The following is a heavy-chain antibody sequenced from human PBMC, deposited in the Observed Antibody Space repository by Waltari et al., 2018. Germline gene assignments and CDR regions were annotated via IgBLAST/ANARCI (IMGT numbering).Heavy chain of an antibody. D-gene: IGHD2-21*02. CDR3: ARGRIIVVVTGNFQH. CDR2: INPNSGGT. V-gene: IGHV1-2*02. Sequence: QVQLVQSGAEVKKPGASVKVSCKASGYTFTGYYMHWVRQAPGQGLEWMGWINPNSGGTNYAQQFQGRVTISVDTSENQFSLKLSSVTAADAAVYYCARGRIIVVVTGNFQHWGQGTLVTVSS. J-gene: IGHJ1*01. CDR1: GYTFTGYY.